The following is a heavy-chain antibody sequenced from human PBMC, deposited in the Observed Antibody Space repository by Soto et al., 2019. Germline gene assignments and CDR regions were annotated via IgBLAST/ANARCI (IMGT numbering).Heavy chain of an antibody. D-gene: IGHD6-25*01. CDR1: GYSFGHFD. CDR3: ARARGAASFDL. V-gene: IGHV1-8*01. J-gene: IGHJ5*02. Sequence: QVHLVQSGAEVKKPVASVMVSCKASGYSFGHFDIHWVRKAAGQGLEWMGWVSPNSGNTGYAQRFQGRITMTRDTSKSTAYMEVKSLTSADTAIYYCARARGAASFDLWGQGTLVTDS. CDR2: VSPNSGNT.